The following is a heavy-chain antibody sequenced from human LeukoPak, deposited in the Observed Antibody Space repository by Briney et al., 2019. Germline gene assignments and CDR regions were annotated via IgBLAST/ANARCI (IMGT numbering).Heavy chain of an antibody. J-gene: IGHJ4*02. D-gene: IGHD6-19*01. V-gene: IGHV3-30*18. CDR3: AKVRYSSGWPEFDH. Sequence: PGGSLRLSCVASGFTFSSYGMHWVRQAPGKGPEWVALISYDGGDKYYVDSVKGRFTISRDNSKNTLYLQMNSLRAEDTAVYYCAKVRYSSGWPEFDHWGQGTLVTVSA. CDR2: ISYDGGDK. CDR1: GFTFSSYG.